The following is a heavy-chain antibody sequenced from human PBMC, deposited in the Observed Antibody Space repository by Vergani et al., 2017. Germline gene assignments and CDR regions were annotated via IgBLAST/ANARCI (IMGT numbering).Heavy chain of an antibody. CDR2: IYYSGST. Sequence: QVQLQESGPGLVKPSQTLSLTCTVSGGSISSGGYYWSWIRQHPGKGLEWIGYIYYSGSTYYNPSLKSRVTISVDTSKHQFSLKLSSVTAADTAVYYCARGQGGVVIKEIYYYYMDVWGKGTTVTVSS. V-gene: IGHV4-31*03. CDR3: ARGQGGVVIKEIYYYYMDV. J-gene: IGHJ6*03. D-gene: IGHD3-3*01. CDR1: GGSISSGGYY.